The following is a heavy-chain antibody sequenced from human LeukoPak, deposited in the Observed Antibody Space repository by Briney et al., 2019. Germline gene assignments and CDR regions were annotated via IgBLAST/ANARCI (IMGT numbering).Heavy chain of an antibody. CDR2: ISGGGGST. Sequence: GGSLRLSCAASGFTFTSYSMNWVCQAPGKGLEWVSTISGGGGSTYYADSVKGRFTISRDNSKNTLYLQVNSLRAEDTAVYYCAKGGKWDVTPFDYWGQGTLVTVSS. CDR1: GFTFTSYS. V-gene: IGHV3-23*01. J-gene: IGHJ4*02. CDR3: AKGGKWDVTPFDY. D-gene: IGHD1-26*01.